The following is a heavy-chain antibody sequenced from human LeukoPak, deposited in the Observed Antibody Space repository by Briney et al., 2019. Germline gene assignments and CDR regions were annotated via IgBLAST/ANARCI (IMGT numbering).Heavy chain of an antibody. CDR3: VRTGTKGDWFDP. Sequence: SVKVSCKASGGTFSSYAISWVRQAPGQGLEWMGGIIPIFGTANYAQKFQGRVTITTDESTSTAYMEPSSLRSEDTAVYYCVRTGTKGDWFDPWGQGTLVTVSS. CDR2: IIPIFGTA. V-gene: IGHV1-69*05. J-gene: IGHJ5*02. D-gene: IGHD1-7*01. CDR1: GGTFSSYA.